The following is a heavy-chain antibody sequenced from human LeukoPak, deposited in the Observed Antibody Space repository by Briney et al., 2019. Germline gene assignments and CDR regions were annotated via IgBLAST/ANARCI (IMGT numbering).Heavy chain of an antibody. CDR1: GFTLSRYS. D-gene: IGHD1-1*01. V-gene: IGHV3-48*01. J-gene: IGHJ5*02. CDR2: LSSSGQTT. Sequence: GGSLRLSCEASGFTLSRYSINWVRQAPGKGLDWISFLSSSGQTTFYADSVKGRFTVSRDNANNSLYLQMSSLRVEDTAVYYCARMGGSNWNREINWFDPWGQGTLVTVSS. CDR3: ARMGGSNWNREINWFDP.